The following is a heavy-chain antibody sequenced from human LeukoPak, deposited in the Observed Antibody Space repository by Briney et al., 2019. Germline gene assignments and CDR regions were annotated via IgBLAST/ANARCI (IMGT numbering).Heavy chain of an antibody. CDR3: ARGYYDFWSGYYKSGFYMDV. V-gene: IGHV4-59*11. CDR2: TYYSGST. D-gene: IGHD3-3*01. CDR1: GGSISSHY. J-gene: IGHJ6*03. Sequence: SETLSLTCTVSGGSISSHYWSWIRQPPGKGLEWIGYTYYSGSTNYNPSLKSRVTISVDTSKNQFSLKLSSVTAADTAVYYCARGYYDFWSGYYKSGFYMDVWGKGTTVTVSS.